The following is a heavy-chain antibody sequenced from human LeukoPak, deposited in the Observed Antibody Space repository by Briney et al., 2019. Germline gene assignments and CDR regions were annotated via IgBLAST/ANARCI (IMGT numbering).Heavy chain of an antibody. V-gene: IGHV4-59*01. CDR1: GGSISSYY. CDR2: IYYSGST. D-gene: IGHD5-12*01. J-gene: IGHJ3*02. Sequence: KPSETLSLTCTVSGGSISSYYWSWIRQPPGKGLEWIGYIYYSGSTNYNPSLKSRVTISVDTSKNQFSLKLSSVTATDTAVYYCAGSGYSGYDVPVPSSVFDIWGEGTMVTVSS. CDR3: AGSGYSGYDVPVPSSVFDI.